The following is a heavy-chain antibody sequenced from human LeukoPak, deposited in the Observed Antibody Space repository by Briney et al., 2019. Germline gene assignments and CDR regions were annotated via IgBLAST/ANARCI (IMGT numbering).Heavy chain of an antibody. CDR3: AGGRSSVLGY. V-gene: IGHV4-39*01. J-gene: IGHJ4*02. CDR1: GVSISGISYY. Sequence: PSETLSLTCSVSGVSISGISYYWGWIRQPPGKGLEWIGSIYYSGSTYYNPSLKSRVTISVDTSKNQFSLKLSSVTAADTAVYYCAGGRSSVLGYWGRGTLVTVSS. D-gene: IGHD6-19*01. CDR2: IYYSGST.